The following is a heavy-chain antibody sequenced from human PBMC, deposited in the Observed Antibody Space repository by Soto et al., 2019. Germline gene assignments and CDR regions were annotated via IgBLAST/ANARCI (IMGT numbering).Heavy chain of an antibody. D-gene: IGHD3-10*01. V-gene: IGHV3-23*01. CDR3: AQGNRYYGFGSYYPPSGMDI. J-gene: IGHJ6*02. CDR1: GITFSSYC. Sequence: GGSLRLSCAASGITFSSYCMSWVRQAPGKRLEWVSATTRSGGRTYYEASVKGRFTISRDRSKDTLYLQMNSLRAEDTAVYSCAQGNRYYGFGSYYPPSGMDIWGQGTTVTVCS. CDR2: TTRSGGRT.